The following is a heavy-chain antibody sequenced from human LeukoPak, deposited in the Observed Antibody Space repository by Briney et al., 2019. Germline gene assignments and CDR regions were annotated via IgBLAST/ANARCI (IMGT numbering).Heavy chain of an antibody. CDR3: AKDNPFDY. Sequence: GGSLRLSCAVSGFTFSNFGMHWVRQAPGKGLEWVAFIRYDGSNKYYADSVKGRFTISRDNSKNTLYLQMNSLRAEDTAVYYCAKDNPFDYWGQGTLVTVSS. D-gene: IGHD1-14*01. J-gene: IGHJ4*02. V-gene: IGHV3-30*02. CDR2: IRYDGSNK. CDR1: GFTFSNFG.